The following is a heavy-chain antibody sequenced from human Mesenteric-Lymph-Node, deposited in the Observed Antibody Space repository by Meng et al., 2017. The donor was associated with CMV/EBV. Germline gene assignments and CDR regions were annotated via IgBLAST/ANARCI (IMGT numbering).Heavy chain of an antibody. J-gene: IGHJ6*02. D-gene: IGHD3-22*01. CDR1: GFTFSTYA. V-gene: IGHV3-23*01. Sequence: GESLKISCAASGFTFSTYAMSWVRQAPGKGLEWVSAISGSGDSTYYVDSVKGRFTISRDNSKNTLYLQMNRLRAEDTAVYYCAKDVIKGTYYYDASGYGMDVWGQGTTVTVSS. CDR3: AKDVIKGTYYYDASGYGMDV. CDR2: ISGSGDST.